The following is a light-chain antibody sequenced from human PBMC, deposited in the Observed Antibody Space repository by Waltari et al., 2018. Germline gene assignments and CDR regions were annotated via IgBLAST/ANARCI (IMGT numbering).Light chain of an antibody. V-gene: IGKV3-20*01. Sequence: EVVLTQSPGTLSLTAGERAALSCRASHSLHNTYVSWYQQRPGQAPRLLVYGTSTRATGVPDRFSGSGSGTDFNLTISRLESEDSAVYYWQQWSASVTVGGGTKVEIK. CDR3: QQWSASVT. J-gene: IGKJ4*01. CDR1: HSLHNTY. CDR2: GTS.